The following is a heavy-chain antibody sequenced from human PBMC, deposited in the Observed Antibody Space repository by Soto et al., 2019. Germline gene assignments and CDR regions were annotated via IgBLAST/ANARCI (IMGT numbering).Heavy chain of an antibody. CDR3: AHSLYHYDNSGHDPYWYFDL. D-gene: IGHD3-22*01. V-gene: IGHV2-5*02. CDR2: IYWDDDK. J-gene: IGHJ2*01. Sequence: QITLKESGPTLVKPTQTLTLTCTFSGFSLETSGMGMSWIRQPPGKALEWLALIYWDDDKRYSPSLKNRLTMTKVTSKNQVVLTLTNVDHEDTATYYCAHSLYHYDNSGHDPYWYFDLWGRGTLVTVSS. CDR1: GFSLETSGMG.